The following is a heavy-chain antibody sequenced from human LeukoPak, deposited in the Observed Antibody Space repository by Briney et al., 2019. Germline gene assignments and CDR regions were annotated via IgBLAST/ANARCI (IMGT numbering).Heavy chain of an antibody. J-gene: IGHJ5*02. CDR3: ARSRGWLNWFDP. V-gene: IGHV3-53*01. Sequence: ETLSLTCTVSGGSISSGSYYWSWVRQAPGKGLEWVSVIYSGGSTYYADSVKGRFTISRDNSKNTLYLQMNSLRAEDTAVYYCARSRGWLNWFDPWGQGTLVTVSS. CDR1: GGSISSGSYY. D-gene: IGHD6-19*01. CDR2: IYSGGST.